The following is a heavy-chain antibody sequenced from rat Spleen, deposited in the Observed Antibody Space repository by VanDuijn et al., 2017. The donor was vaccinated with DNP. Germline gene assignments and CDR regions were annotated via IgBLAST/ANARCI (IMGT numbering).Heavy chain of an antibody. CDR2: ISYEGSST. V-gene: IGHV5-22*01. Sequence: EVQLVESGGGLVQPGRSMKLSCAASGFTFSKYGMAWVRQAPTKALELVASISYEGSSTDYGDTVKGRCTISRDNADHTLYLQMDSLRSEDTATYYCVTYFNYGRPYDYWGQGVMVTVSS. CDR1: GFTFSKYG. D-gene: IGHD1-11*01. CDR3: VTYFNYGRPYDY. J-gene: IGHJ2*01.